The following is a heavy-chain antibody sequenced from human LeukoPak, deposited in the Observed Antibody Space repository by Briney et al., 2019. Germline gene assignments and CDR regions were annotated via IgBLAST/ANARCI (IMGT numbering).Heavy chain of an antibody. V-gene: IGHV4-39*01. CDR2: IYYSGST. J-gene: IGHJ3*02. CDR1: GGSISTSSYY. D-gene: IGHD3-22*01. Sequence: SETLSLTCTVSGGSISTSSYYWGWIRQPPGKGLDWIGTIYYSGSTYYNPSLKSRVTISVDTSKNQFSLNLSSVTAADTAVYYCARSQGYYESSGYNDAFDIWGQGTVVTVSS. CDR3: ARSQGYYESSGYNDAFDI.